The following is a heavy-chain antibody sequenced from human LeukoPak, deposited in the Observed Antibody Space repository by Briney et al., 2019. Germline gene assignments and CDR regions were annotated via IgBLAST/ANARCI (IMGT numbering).Heavy chain of an antibody. Sequence: PGGSLRLSCEGFGYTFSTYAMSWARQAPGKGLEWVSGISGSGGSTDYADSVKGRFTISRDNSKNTLYLQMNSLRAEDTAVYYCARKTDSGGQGDYWGPGTLVTVSS. D-gene: IGHD3-22*01. CDR3: ARKTDSGGQGDY. J-gene: IGHJ4*02. CDR1: GYTFSTYA. CDR2: ISGSGGST. V-gene: IGHV3-23*01.